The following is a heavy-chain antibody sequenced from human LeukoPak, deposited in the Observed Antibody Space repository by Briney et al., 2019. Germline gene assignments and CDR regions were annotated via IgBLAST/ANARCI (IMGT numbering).Heavy chain of an antibody. CDR1: GFTFSSYW. CDR2: IKQDGSEK. Sequence: GGSLRLSCAASGFTFSSYWMSWVRQAPGKGPEWVANIKQDGSEKYYVDSVKGRFTISRDNAKNSLYLQMNSLRAEDTALYYCAKDITYYDSSGLFDYWGQGTLVTVSS. D-gene: IGHD3-22*01. V-gene: IGHV3-7*03. CDR3: AKDITYYDSSGLFDY. J-gene: IGHJ4*02.